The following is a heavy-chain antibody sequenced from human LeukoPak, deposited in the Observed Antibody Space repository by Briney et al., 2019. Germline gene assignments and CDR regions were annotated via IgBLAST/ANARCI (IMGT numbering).Heavy chain of an antibody. Sequence: SVKVSCKASGGTFSSYAISWVRQAPGQGLEWMGGIIPIFGTANYAQKFQGRVTITADKSTSTAYMELSSLRSEDTAVYYCARTAKYSSGWYDYWGQGTLVTVSS. J-gene: IGHJ4*02. CDR1: GGTFSSYA. D-gene: IGHD6-19*01. V-gene: IGHV1-69*06. CDR3: ARTAKYSSGWYDY. CDR2: IIPIFGTA.